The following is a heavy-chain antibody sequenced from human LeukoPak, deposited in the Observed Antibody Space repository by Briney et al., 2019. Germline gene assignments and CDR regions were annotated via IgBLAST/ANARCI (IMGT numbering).Heavy chain of an antibody. J-gene: IGHJ4*02. CDR3: ARGLSSSRWYYN. Sequence: GGSLRLSCAASGFTVSSNYMSWVRQAPGKGLEWVSVIYNTGSTYYADSVKGRFTISRDNSKNTLYLQMSSLRAEDTGVYYCARGLSSSRWYYNWGQGTLVTVSS. V-gene: IGHV3-66*01. D-gene: IGHD6-13*01. CDR2: IYNTGST. CDR1: GFTVSSNY.